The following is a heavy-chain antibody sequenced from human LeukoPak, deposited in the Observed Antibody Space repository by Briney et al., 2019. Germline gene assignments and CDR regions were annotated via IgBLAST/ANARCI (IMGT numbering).Heavy chain of an antibody. CDR1: GYTFTSYG. J-gene: IGHJ3*02. CDR2: ISAYNGNT. CDR3: ARDHYYDSSGQGAFDI. V-gene: IGHV1-18*01. Sequence: ASVKVSCKASGYTFTSYGISWVRQAPGQGLEWMGWISAYNGNTNYAQTHQGRVTMTTDTSTSTAYMELRSLRSDDTAVYYCARDHYYDSSGQGAFDIWGQGTMVTVSS. D-gene: IGHD3-22*01.